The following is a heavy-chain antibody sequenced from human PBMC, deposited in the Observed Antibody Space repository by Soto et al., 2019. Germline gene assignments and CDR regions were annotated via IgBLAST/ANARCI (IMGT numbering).Heavy chain of an antibody. CDR2: ISNDGSNP. J-gene: IGHJ4*02. D-gene: IGHD3-22*01. Sequence: VGSLRLSCAASGFTFSKYAMHWVRQARGTGLEWVAVISNDGSNPYYADSVKGRFTISRDNSKNTLYLQMNSLREEDTAVYYCARTGYDRSGYFVEYYFDYWGQGTLVTVSS. CDR1: GFTFSKYA. V-gene: IGHV3-30-3*01. CDR3: ARTGYDRSGYFVEYYFDY.